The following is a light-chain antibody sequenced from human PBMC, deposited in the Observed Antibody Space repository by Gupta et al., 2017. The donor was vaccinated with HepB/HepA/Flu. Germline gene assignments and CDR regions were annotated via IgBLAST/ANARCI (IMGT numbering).Light chain of an antibody. CDR2: KVS. CDR3: MQASHWPLT. V-gene: IGKV2-30*01. Sequence: DVVMTQSPLSLPVTLEHPASISCRSSQGLVYSDGNTYLSWFQQRPGQSPRRLIYKVSDRDSGVPERFSGSGSGNGYTLRISRVEAEDVGIYYCMQASHWPLTFGGGTKVEIK. J-gene: IGKJ4*01. CDR1: QGLVYSDGNTY.